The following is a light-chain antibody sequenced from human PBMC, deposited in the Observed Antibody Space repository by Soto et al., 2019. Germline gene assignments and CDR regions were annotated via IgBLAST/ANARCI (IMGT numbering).Light chain of an antibody. CDR3: QQSYSTPSIT. J-gene: IGKJ5*01. CDR2: AAS. Sequence: DIQMTQSPSSLSASVGDRVTITCRASQSISSYLNWYHQKPGKAPKLLIYAASSLQSGVPSRFSGSGSGTDFTLTISSRQPEDFATYYCQQSYSTPSITFGQGTRLEI. CDR1: QSISSY. V-gene: IGKV1-39*01.